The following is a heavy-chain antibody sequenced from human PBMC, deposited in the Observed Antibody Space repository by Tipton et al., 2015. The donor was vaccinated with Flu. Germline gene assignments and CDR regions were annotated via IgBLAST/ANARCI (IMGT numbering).Heavy chain of an antibody. CDR3: ARDGDYGDEHFLH. CDR2: IHLRGST. V-gene: IGHV4-59*01. D-gene: IGHD4-17*01. CDR1: GGSISSYF. J-gene: IGHJ1*01. Sequence: PGLVKPSETLSLTCTVSGGSISSYFWSWIRQPPGKGLEWIGYIHLRGSTNYNPSLKSRVILSADTSKNQIFLKLKSVTAADTAVYYCARDGDYGDEHFLHWGQGTLLTVSS.